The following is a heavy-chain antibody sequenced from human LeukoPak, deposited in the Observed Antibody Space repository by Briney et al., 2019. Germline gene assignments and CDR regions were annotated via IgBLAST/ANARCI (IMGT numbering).Heavy chain of an antibody. D-gene: IGHD6-19*01. CDR2: MNPNSGNT. J-gene: IGHJ4*02. V-gene: IGHV1-8*01. CDR3: ARGSPSQWLAEMTDY. CDR1: GYTFTSYD. Sequence: ASVKVSCKASGYTFTSYDINWVRQATGQGLEWMVWMNPNSGNTGYAQKFQGRVTMTRNTSISTAYMELSSLRSEDTAVYYCARGSPSQWLAEMTDYWGQGTLVTVSS.